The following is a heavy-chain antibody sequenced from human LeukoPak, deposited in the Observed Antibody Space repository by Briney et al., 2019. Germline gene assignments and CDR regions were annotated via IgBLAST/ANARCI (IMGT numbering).Heavy chain of an antibody. V-gene: IGHV4-59*01. CDR1: GGSISSYY. Sequence: SETLSLTCTVSGGSISSYYWSWIRQPPGKGLEWIGYIYYSGSTNYNPSLKSRVTISVDTSKNQFSLKPSSVTAADTAVYYCARARMYLNYYYYYYMDVWGKGTTVTVSS. D-gene: IGHD2-8*01. CDR3: ARARMYLNYYYYYYMDV. J-gene: IGHJ6*03. CDR2: IYYSGST.